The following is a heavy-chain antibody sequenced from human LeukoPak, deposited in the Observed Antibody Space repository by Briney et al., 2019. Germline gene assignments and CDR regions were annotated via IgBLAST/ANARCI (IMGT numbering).Heavy chain of an antibody. CDR1: GYTLTDLS. D-gene: IGHD4-17*01. V-gene: IGHV1-24*01. CDR3: ATAPLTDGDLDY. CDR2: FDPEDNET. J-gene: IGHJ4*02. Sequence: ASVKVSCKVSGYTLTDLSMHWVRQAPGKGLEWMGGFDPEDNETIYAQKFQGRVTMTEGTSTDTAYMELSSLRSEDTAIYYCATAPLTDGDLDYWGQGTLITVSS.